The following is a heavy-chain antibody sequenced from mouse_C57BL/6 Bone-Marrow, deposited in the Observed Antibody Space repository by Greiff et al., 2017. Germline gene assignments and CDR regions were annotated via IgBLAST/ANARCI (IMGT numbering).Heavy chain of an antibody. V-gene: IGHV5-16*01. CDR3: ARESMTTGEDY. Sequence: EVMLVESEGGLVQPGSSMKLSCTASGFTFSDYYMAWVRQVPEKGLEWVANINYDGSSTYYLDSLKSRFIISRDNAKNILYLQMSSLKSEDTATYYCARESMTTGEDYWGQGTTLTVSS. CDR2: INYDGSST. J-gene: IGHJ2*01. CDR1: GFTFSDYY. D-gene: IGHD1-1*01.